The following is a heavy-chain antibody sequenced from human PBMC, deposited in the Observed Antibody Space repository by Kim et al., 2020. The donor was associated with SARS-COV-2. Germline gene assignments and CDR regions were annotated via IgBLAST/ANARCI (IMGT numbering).Heavy chain of an antibody. Sequence: YADFVKCRFTISRDKAKHALYLPMNSLRPDDTAQYYCDKDVGPGVGAIDYWGQGNLVTVSS. V-gene: IGHV3-9*01. J-gene: IGHJ4*02. CDR3: DKDVGPGVGAIDY. D-gene: IGHD1-26*01.